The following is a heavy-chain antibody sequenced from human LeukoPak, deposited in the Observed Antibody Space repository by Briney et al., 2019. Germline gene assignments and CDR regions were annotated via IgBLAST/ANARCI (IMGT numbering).Heavy chain of an antibody. CDR2: INHSGST. V-gene: IGHV4-34*01. CDR3: ARAGANCSGGSCYSHPRYYFDF. D-gene: IGHD2-15*01. CDR1: GGSFSGYY. Sequence: SETLSLTCAVYGGSFSGYYWSWIRQPPGKGPEWIGEINHSGSTNYNPSLKSRVTMSVDTSKNRFSLKLSSVTAADTAVYYCARAGANCSGGSCYSHPRYYFDFWGQGTLVTVSS. J-gene: IGHJ4*02.